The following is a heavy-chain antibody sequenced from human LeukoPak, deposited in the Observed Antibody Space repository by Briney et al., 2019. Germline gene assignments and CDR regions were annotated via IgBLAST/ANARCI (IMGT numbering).Heavy chain of an antibody. CDR2: INHSGST. Sequence: SETLSLTCAVYGGSFSGYYWSWIRQPPGKGLEWIGEINHSGSTNYNPSLKSRVTISVDTSKNQFSLKLSSVTAADTAVYYCARPQSRGRIDPWGQGTLVTVSS. V-gene: IGHV4-34*01. CDR3: ARPQSRGRIDP. D-gene: IGHD3-16*01. J-gene: IGHJ5*02. CDR1: GGSFSGYY.